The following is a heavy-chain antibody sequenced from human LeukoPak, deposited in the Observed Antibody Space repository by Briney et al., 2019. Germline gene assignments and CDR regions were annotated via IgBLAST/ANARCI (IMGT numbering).Heavy chain of an antibody. V-gene: IGHV3-9*01. J-gene: IGHJ4*02. CDR1: RFTFDGYA. CDR3: AKSGTYSSSSGYIDS. Sequence: PGGSLRLSCAASRFTFDGYAMHWVRQAPGKGLEWVSSISWNRGNTDYAASVKGRFTISRDNAKKSLHLQMNSLRAEDTALYYCAKSGTYSSSSGYIDSWGQGTPVTVSS. D-gene: IGHD6-6*01. CDR2: ISWNRGNT.